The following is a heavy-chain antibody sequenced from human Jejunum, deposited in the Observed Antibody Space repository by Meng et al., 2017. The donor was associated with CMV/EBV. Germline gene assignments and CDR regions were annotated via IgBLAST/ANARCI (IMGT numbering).Heavy chain of an antibody. CDR2: IYRGDDK. Sequence: QITLKESGPTLVKPTQTRTLPCSFSGFSPSTSGEGVGWIRQPPGKALEWLALIYRGDDKRYSPSLNSRLTIAKDTSKNEVVLTLTNMGPIDTGTYYCAHFVGGYYPSRPDYWGQGTLVTVSS. CDR1: GFSPSTSGEG. D-gene: IGHD1-26*01. CDR3: AHFVGGYYPSRPDY. J-gene: IGHJ4*02. V-gene: IGHV2-5*02.